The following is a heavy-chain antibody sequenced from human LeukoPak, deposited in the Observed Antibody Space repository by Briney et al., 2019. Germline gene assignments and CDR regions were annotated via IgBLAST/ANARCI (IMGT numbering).Heavy chain of an antibody. CDR3: AGASSGPNY. D-gene: IGHD6-19*01. CDR1: GFTFSSYE. V-gene: IGHV3-48*03. CDR2: IGSSGSTI. Sequence: GGSLRLSCAASGFTFSSYEMNWVRQAPGKGLEWVSYIGSSGSTIYYADSVKGRFTISRDNAKNSLYLQMNSLRAEDTAVYYCAGASSGPNYWGQGTLVTVSS. J-gene: IGHJ4*02.